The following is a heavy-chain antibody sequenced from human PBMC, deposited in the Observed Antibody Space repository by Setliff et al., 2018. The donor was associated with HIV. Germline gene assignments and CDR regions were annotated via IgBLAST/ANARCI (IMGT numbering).Heavy chain of an antibody. CDR3: AKDYYYGSGTYSNAYFDY. Sequence: GGSLRLSCAASGFTVRLNYMSWVRQVPGKGLECVSGVSGGGTTYYADSVKGRFTISTDYSKNTLFLQMNGLRADDTAVYYCAKDYYYGSGTYSNAYFDYWGQGTLVTVSS. J-gene: IGHJ4*02. CDR2: VSGGGTT. V-gene: IGHV3-66*02. D-gene: IGHD3-10*01. CDR1: GFTVRLNY.